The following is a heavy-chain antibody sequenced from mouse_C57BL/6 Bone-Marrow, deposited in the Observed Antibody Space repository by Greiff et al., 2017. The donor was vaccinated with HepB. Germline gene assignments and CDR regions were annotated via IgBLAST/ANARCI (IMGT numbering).Heavy chain of an antibody. CDR1: GYTFTSYW. CDR2: IHPNSGST. J-gene: IGHJ3*01. CDR3: ARSMGRGVAY. V-gene: IGHV1-64*01. D-gene: IGHD4-1*01. Sequence: VKLQQPGAELVKPGASVKLSCKASGYTFTSYWMHWVKQRPGQGLEWIGMIHPNSGSTNYNEKFKSKATLTVDKSSSTAYMQLSSLTSEDSAVYYCARSMGRGVAYWGQGTLVTVSA.